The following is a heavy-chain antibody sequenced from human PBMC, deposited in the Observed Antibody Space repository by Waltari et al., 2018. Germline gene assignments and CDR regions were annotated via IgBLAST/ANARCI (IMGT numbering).Heavy chain of an antibody. CDR1: GYSISSGYY. CDR2: IYHSGST. V-gene: IGHV4-38-2*01. CDR3: AIDSSGYPGGGY. J-gene: IGHJ4*02. D-gene: IGHD3-22*01. Sequence: QVQLQESGPGLVKPSETLSLTCAVSGYSISSGYYWGWIRQPPGKGLEWIGSIYHSGSTYYNPSLKSRVTISVDTSKNQFSLKLSSVTAADTAVYYCAIDSSGYPGGGYWGQGTLVTVSS.